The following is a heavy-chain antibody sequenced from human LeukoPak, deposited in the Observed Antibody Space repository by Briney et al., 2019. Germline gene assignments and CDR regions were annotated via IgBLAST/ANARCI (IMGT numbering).Heavy chain of an antibody. J-gene: IGHJ4*02. CDR3: ARRNVYSSNWDYFDY. CDR2: IYYSGST. V-gene: IGHV4-59*08. CDR1: GGSISSYY. D-gene: IGHD6-13*01. Sequence: SETLSLTCTVSGGSISSYYWSWIRQPPGEGLEWIGYIYYSGSTNYTPSLKSRVTISVDTSRNQFSLKLSSVTAADTAVYYCARRNVYSSNWDYFDYWGQGTLVTVSS.